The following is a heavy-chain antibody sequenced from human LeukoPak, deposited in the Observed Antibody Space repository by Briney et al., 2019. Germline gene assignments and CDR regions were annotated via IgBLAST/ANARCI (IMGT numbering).Heavy chain of an antibody. CDR1: GFTFSSYW. CDR2: INAAHDAT. D-gene: IGHD4-11*01. CDR3: ARDLSDNYTIDY. J-gene: IGHJ4*02. V-gene: IGHV3-48*04. Sequence: PGGSLRLSCAASGFTFSSYWMNWVRQAPGKGLEWPSYINAAHDATYYADSVKGRFTISRDNAKNSLYLQMNSLRAEDTALYYCARDLSDNYTIDYWGQGTLVTVSS.